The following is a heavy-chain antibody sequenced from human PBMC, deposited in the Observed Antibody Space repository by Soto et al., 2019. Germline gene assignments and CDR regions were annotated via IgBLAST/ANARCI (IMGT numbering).Heavy chain of an antibody. Sequence: QVQLVQSGAEVKKPGASVRVSCKPSGYTFTSYAITWVRQAPGRGLEWMGWIDPFTGDTTYAQNFRGRVTMTTDTATDTAYVELRSLTSDAAAVYYCARGLVRAVITHFDYWGQGTLVTVSS. CDR3: ARGLVRAVITHFDY. CDR2: IDPFTGDT. D-gene: IGHD3-10*01. V-gene: IGHV1-18*01. CDR1: GYTFTSYA. J-gene: IGHJ4*02.